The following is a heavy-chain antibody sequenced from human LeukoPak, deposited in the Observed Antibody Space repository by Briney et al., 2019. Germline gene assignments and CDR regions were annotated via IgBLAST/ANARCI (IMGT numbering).Heavy chain of an antibody. D-gene: IGHD3-16*02. J-gene: IGHJ4*02. V-gene: IGHV3-66*02. CDR2: IYSGGST. CDR3: ARDLRMITFGGVIAQGDY. CDR1: GFTASSNY. Sequence: PGGSLRLSCAASGFTASSNYMSWVRQAPGKGLEWVSVIYSGGSTYYADSVKGRFTISRDNSKNTLYLQMNSLRAEDTAVYYCARDLRMITFGGVIAQGDYWGQGTLVTVSS.